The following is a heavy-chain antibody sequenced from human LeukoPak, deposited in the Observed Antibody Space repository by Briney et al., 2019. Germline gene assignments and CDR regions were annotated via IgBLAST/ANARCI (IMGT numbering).Heavy chain of an antibody. V-gene: IGHV4-4*07. CDR2: IYISGST. D-gene: IGHD3-9*01. Sequence: PSETLSLTCTVSGVSISSYYWSWIRQPAGKGLEWIGHIYISGSTNYNPSLKSRVTMSVDTSRNQFSLKLSSVTAADTAVYYCARVSSWDYDMLTGSNNLYYFDYWGQGTLVTISS. J-gene: IGHJ4*02. CDR1: GVSISSYY. CDR3: ARVSSWDYDMLTGSNNLYYFDY.